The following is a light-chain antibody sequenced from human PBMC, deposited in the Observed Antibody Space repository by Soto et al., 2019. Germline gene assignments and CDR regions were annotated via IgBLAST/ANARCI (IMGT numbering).Light chain of an antibody. J-gene: IGLJ1*01. V-gene: IGLV1-40*01. CDR1: SSNIGAGYD. Sequence: QAVVTPPPSVSGAPGQRVTISCTGSSSNIGAGYDVHWYQQLPGTAPKLLISGNSNRPSGVPDRFSGSKSGTSASLAITVLQAEDEADYYCQSYDSSLSGRVFVTGTKLTVL. CDR2: GNS. CDR3: QSYDSSLSGRV.